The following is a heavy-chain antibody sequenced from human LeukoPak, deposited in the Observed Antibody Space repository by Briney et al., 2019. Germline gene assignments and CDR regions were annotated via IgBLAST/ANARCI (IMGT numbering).Heavy chain of an antibody. V-gene: IGHV3-74*01. Sequence: GGSLRLSCAASGFTFSSYWMHWVRQAPGKGLVWVSRINSDGSSTSYADSVKGRFTISRDNAKNTLYLQMNSLRAEDTAVYYCAREEGDGELDNWGQGTLVTVSS. J-gene: IGHJ4*02. CDR1: GFTFSSYW. CDR2: INSDGSST. CDR3: AREEGDGELDN. D-gene: IGHD4-17*01.